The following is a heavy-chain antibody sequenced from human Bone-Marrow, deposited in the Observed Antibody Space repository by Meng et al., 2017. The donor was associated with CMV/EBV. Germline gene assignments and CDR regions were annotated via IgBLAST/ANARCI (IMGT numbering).Heavy chain of an antibody. J-gene: IGHJ4*02. CDR1: GYTFTSYG. D-gene: IGHD4-17*01. Sequence: SVKVSCKASGYTFTSYGISWVRQAPGQGLEWMGGIIPIFGTANYAQKFQGRVTITTDESTSTAYMELSSLRSEDTDVYYCSSLSPYGDYDYWGQGTLVTVSS. V-gene: IGHV1-69*05. CDR2: IIPIFGTA. CDR3: SSLSPYGDYDY.